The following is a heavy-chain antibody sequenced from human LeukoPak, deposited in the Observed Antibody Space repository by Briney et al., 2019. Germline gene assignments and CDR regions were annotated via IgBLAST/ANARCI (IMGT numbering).Heavy chain of an antibody. V-gene: IGHV7-4-1*02. CDR2: INANAGNP. J-gene: IGHJ2*01. CDR1: GYTFTSYS. CDR3: ARDFPARDWFFDL. Sequence: ASVKVSCKASGYTFTSYSMNWVRQAPGQGLEYMGWINANAGNPTYAQGFTGRFVFSLDTSVSTAYLQISSLKAEDTAVYYCARDFPARDWFFDLWGRGTLVTVSS.